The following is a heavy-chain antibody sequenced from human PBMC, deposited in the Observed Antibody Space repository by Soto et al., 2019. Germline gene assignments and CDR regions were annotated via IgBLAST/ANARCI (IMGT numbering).Heavy chain of an antibody. D-gene: IGHD6-19*01. J-gene: IGHJ4*02. V-gene: IGHV3-33*01. CDR2: IWYDGSNK. CDR1: GFTFSSYG. CDR3: ARDHQGIAVE. Sequence: QVQLVESGGGVVQPGRSLRLSCAASGFTFSSYGMHWVRQAPGKGLEWVAVIWYDGSNKYYADSVKGRFTISRDNSKNTRYLQMNSLRAEDTAVYYCARDHQGIAVEWGQGTLVTVSS.